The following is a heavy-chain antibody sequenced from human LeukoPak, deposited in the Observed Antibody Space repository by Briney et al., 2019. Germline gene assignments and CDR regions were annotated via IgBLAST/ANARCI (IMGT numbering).Heavy chain of an antibody. CDR1: GYTFTSNY. V-gene: IGHV1-46*01. D-gene: IGHD3-10*01. CDR3: ARASGSSAVPFDY. CDR2: IAPSSGTT. J-gene: IGHJ4*02. Sequence: ASVKVSCKASGYTFTSNYMHWVRQAPGQGLEWMGVIAPSSGTTSYAQKFQGRVTMTRNTSTSTLYMELSSLTSEDTAVYYCARASGSSAVPFDYWGQGTLVTVSS.